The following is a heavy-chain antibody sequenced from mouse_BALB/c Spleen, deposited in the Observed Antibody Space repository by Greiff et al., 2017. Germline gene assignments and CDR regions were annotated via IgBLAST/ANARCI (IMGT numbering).Heavy chain of an antibody. CDR3: ARNYGSSLDY. CDR2: ISYSGST. CDR1: GYSITSDYA. D-gene: IGHD1-1*01. Sequence: EVHLVESGPGLVKPSQSLSLTCTVTGYSITSDYAWNWIRQFPGNKLEWMGYISYSGSTSYNPSLKSRISITRDTSKNQFFLQLNSVTTEDTATYYCARNYGSSLDYWGQGTTLTVSS. V-gene: IGHV3-2*02. J-gene: IGHJ2*01.